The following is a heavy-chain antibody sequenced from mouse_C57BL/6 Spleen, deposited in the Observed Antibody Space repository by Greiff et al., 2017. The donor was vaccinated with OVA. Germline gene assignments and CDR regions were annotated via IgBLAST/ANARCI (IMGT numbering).Heavy chain of an antibody. V-gene: IGHV1-82*01. D-gene: IGHD1-1*01. Sequence: VQLQQSGPELVKPGASVKISCKASGYAFSSSWMNWVKQRPGKGLEWIGRIYPGDGDTNYNGKFKGKATLTADKSSSTAYMQLSSLTSEDSAVYFCAFYYYGSSYFDYWGQGTTLTVSS. CDR2: IYPGDGDT. CDR3: AFYYYGSSYFDY. J-gene: IGHJ2*01. CDR1: GYAFSSSW.